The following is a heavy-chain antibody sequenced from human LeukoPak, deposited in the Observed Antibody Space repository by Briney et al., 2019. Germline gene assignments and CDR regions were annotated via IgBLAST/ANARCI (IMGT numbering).Heavy chain of an antibody. CDR2: INPNSGGT. J-gene: IGHJ4*02. V-gene: IGHV1-2*02. Sequence: GASVKVSCKASGYTFTGYYMHWVRQAPGQGLEWMGWINPNSGGTNYAQKFQGRVTMTRDTSISTAYMELSRLRSDDTAVYYCARHGVVTTHYFDYWGQGTLVTVSS. CDR1: GYTFTGYY. CDR3: ARHGVVTTHYFDY. D-gene: IGHD4-23*01.